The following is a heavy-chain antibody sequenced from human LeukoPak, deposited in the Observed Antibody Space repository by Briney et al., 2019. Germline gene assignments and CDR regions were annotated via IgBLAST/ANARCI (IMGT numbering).Heavy chain of an antibody. CDR1: GFTFSSYA. Sequence: GGSLRLSCAASGFTFSSYAMSWVRQAPGKGLEWVSAISGSGGSTYYADSVKGRFTISRDNSKNTLYLQMNSLRAEDTAVYYCANAGTSCCTCIDYWGQGTLVTVSS. D-gene: IGHD2-2*02. CDR3: ANAGTSCCTCIDY. J-gene: IGHJ4*02. CDR2: ISGSGGST. V-gene: IGHV3-23*01.